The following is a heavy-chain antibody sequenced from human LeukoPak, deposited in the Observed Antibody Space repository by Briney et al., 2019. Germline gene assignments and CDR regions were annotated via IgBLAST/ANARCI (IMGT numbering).Heavy chain of an antibody. Sequence: PGGSLRLSCAASGFTFSSYAMSWVRQAPEKGLEWVSTISGSGGGTYYADSVKGRFTISRDDSKNTLYLQMNSLRAEDTAACYCAKDLGRYRNNYFDYWGQGTLVTVSS. J-gene: IGHJ4*02. CDR1: GFTFSSYA. CDR3: AKDLGRYRNNYFDY. D-gene: IGHD1-26*01. V-gene: IGHV3-23*01. CDR2: ISGSGGGT.